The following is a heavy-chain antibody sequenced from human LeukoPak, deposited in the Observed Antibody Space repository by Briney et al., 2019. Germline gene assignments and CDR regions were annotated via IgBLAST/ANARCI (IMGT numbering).Heavy chain of an antibody. V-gene: IGHV3-74*01. Sequence: GGSLRLSCAASGFTLSSYWMHWVRQAPGKGPVWVSRINSDGSGTSYADSVKGRFTISRDNAKNALYLQMNSLRAEDTAVYYCARACTTGTTLLGFWGQGTLVTVSS. D-gene: IGHD1-1*01. J-gene: IGHJ4*02. CDR1: GFTLSSYW. CDR2: INSDGSGT. CDR3: ARACTTGTTLLGF.